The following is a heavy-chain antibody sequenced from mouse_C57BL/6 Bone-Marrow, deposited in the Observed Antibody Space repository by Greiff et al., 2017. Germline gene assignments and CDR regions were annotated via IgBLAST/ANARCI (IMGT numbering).Heavy chain of an antibody. CDR1: GFTFSSYG. CDR3: ARDGNSPYTMDY. Sequence: EVKLMESGGDLVKPGGSLKLSCAASGFTFSSYGMPWVRQTPDKRLEWVATISSGGSYTYYPDSVKGRFTISRDNAKNTLYLQMSSLQSEDTAMYYCARDGNSPYTMDYWGQGTSVTVSS. J-gene: IGHJ4*01. D-gene: IGHD2-1*01. CDR2: ISSGGSYT. V-gene: IGHV5-6*01.